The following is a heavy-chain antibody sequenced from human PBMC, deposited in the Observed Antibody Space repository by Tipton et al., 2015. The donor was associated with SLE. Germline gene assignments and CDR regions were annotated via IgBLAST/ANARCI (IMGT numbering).Heavy chain of an antibody. CDR3: ARGRTSLL. CDR1: GGSLSSYD. V-gene: IGHV4-4*07. J-gene: IGHJ4*02. Sequence: TLSLTCTVSGGSLSSYDWSWIRQPAGKGLEWIGRINSSGSTNYNSSLKSRVTMSVDTSKRQFSLNLSSVTAADTAVYYCARGRTSLLWGQGTLVTVSS. CDR2: INSSGST. D-gene: IGHD1-26*01.